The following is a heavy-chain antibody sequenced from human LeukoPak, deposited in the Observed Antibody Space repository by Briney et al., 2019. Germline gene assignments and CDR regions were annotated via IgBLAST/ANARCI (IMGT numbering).Heavy chain of an antibody. CDR3: ARVFSYGSGSYAFDI. V-gene: IGHV3-7*03. J-gene: IGHJ3*02. CDR1: GFTFRTYW. D-gene: IGHD3-10*01. Sequence: GGSLRLSCAASGFTFRTYWMSWVRQAPGKGLEWVASIKQDGSEKYYVDSVKGRFTISRDNAKNSLYLQMNSLRAEDTALYHCARVFSYGSGSYAFDIWGQGTMVTVSS. CDR2: IKQDGSEK.